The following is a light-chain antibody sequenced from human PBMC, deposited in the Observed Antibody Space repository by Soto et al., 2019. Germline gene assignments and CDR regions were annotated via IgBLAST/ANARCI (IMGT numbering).Light chain of an antibody. V-gene: IGLV2-14*03. CDR2: DVI. CDR1: SSDVGAYDF. CDR3: TSYSGSSAYVL. J-gene: IGLJ2*01. Sequence: QSALTQPASVSGSPGQSITLSCTGSSSDVGAYDFVSWYQQHPGKAPKLMIYDVINRPSGVSNRFSGSKSGNTASLTISGLQAEDEADYHCTSYSGSSAYVLFGGGTKLTVL.